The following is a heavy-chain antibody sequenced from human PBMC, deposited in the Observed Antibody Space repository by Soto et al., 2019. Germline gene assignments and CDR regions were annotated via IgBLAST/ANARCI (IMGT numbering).Heavy chain of an antibody. CDR1: GYTFTSYD. CDR3: AREKLDYFDY. Sequence: QVQLVQSGAEVKKPGASVKVSCKASGYTFTSYDITWVRQATGQGLEWMGWMNPNRGNTGYAQQLQGRVTMTRNISISTAYMELSSLRSDDTAVYYCAREKLDYFDYWGQGTLVTVSS. CDR2: MNPNRGNT. J-gene: IGHJ4*02. V-gene: IGHV1-8*01.